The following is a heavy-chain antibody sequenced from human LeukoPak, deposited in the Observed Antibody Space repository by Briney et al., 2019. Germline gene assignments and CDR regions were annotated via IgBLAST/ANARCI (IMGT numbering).Heavy chain of an antibody. D-gene: IGHD3-10*01. CDR1: GYTFIHYD. CDR3: VRAMVRGVVLSDF. J-gene: IGHJ4*02. V-gene: IGHV1-8*01. Sequence: ASVKVSCKASGYTFIHYDLNWVRQATGQGLEWMGWMNPVSGNTGSAQKFQGRINMTRNTSITTAYMELSSLRSDDTAAYYCVRAMVRGVVLSDFWGQGTLVTASS. CDR2: MNPVSGNT.